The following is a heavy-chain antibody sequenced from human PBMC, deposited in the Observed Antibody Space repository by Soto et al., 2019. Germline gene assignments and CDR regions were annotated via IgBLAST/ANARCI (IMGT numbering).Heavy chain of an antibody. V-gene: IGHV3-49*03. CDR1: GFTFGDYA. Sequence: PGGSLRLSCTASGFTFGDYAMSWFRQAPGKGLEWVGFIRSKAYGGTTEYAASVKGRFTISRDDSKSIAYLQMNSLKTEDTAVYYCTREKAGQDYYYYGMDVWGQGTTVTVYS. D-gene: IGHD6-13*01. CDR3: TREKAGQDYYYYGMDV. CDR2: IRSKAYGGTT. J-gene: IGHJ6*02.